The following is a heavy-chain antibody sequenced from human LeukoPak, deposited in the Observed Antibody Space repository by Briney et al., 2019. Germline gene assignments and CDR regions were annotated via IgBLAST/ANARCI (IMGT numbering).Heavy chain of an antibody. CDR3: ARGPLTMVRGAPNWYFDL. V-gene: IGHV4-39*07. CDR2: IYYSGST. CDR1: GGSISSSSYY. D-gene: IGHD3-10*01. Sequence: SETLSLTCTVSGGSISSSSYYWGWIRQPPGKGLEWIGSIYYSGSTYYNPSLKSRVTISVDTSKNQFSLKLSSVTAADTAVYYCARGPLTMVRGAPNWYFDLWGRGTLVTVSS. J-gene: IGHJ2*01.